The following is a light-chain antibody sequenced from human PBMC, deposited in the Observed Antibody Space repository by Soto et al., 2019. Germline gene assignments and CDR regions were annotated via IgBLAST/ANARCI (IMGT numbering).Light chain of an antibody. CDR2: DDG. V-gene: IGLV3-21*02. CDR3: QVWDSSSDHVI. Sequence: SYELTQPPSVSVAPGQTARLTCGGDNVGSKGVHGFQQRPGQAPVLVVYDDGGRPSGILERFSGSNSGNTATLTIISVEAGDEADYYCQVWDSSSDHVIFGGGTKLTVL. J-gene: IGLJ2*01. CDR1: NVGSKG.